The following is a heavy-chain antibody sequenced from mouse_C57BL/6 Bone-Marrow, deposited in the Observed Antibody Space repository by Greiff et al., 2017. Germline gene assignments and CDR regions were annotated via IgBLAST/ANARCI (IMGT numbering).Heavy chain of an antibody. Sequence: VKLQESGAELMKPGASVTLSCKATGYTFTGYWIEWVKQKPGHGLEWIGEILPGSGSTNYNAKFTGKATFNADTSSNTAYMLLSSLTTEGSAIYYSARDLLSPRQDAMDYWGQGTSVTVSS. CDR3: ARDLLSPRQDAMDY. J-gene: IGHJ4*01. V-gene: IGHV1-9*01. D-gene: IGHD2-1*01. CDR2: ILPGSGST. CDR1: GYTFTGYW.